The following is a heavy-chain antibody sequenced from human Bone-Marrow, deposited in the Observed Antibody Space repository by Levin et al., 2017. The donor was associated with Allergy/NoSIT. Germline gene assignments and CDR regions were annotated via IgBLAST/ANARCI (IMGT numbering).Heavy chain of an antibody. D-gene: IGHD2-15*01. CDR3: ARREGECSGGTCYFDY. Sequence: VASVKVSCAASGFTFSGYWMHWVRQAPGKGLVWVSRINSDGSITTYADSVKGRFSISRDNAKNTLYLQMNSLRPEDTAVYYCARREGECSGGTCYFDYWGQGSLVTVSS. CDR2: INSDGSIT. CDR1: GFTFSGYW. V-gene: IGHV3-74*01. J-gene: IGHJ4*02.